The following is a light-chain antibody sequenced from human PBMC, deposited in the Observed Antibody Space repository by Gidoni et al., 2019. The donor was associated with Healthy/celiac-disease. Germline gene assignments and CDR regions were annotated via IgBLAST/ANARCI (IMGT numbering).Light chain of an antibody. V-gene: IGKV1-39*01. J-gene: IGKJ4*01. CDR3: QQSYITPPVT. Sequence: DIQMTQSPSSLSASVGDRVTITCRASQSISSYLNWYQQKPGKAPKLLIYAASSLQSGVPSRFSGSGSGTDFTLTISSLQPEDFATYYCQQSYITPPVTFGGXTKVEIK. CDR2: AAS. CDR1: QSISSY.